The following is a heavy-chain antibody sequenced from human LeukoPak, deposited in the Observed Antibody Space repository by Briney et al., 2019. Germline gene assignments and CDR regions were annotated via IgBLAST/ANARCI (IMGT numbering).Heavy chain of an antibody. D-gene: IGHD2-15*01. Sequence: AGGSLRLSCAASGFTFSSYAMHWVRQAPGKGLEWVAVISYDGSNKYYADSVKGRFTISRDNSKNTLYLQMNSLRAEDTAVYYCARDPEYCSGGSCYLPDGPSGFDIWGQGTMVTVSS. CDR1: GFTFSSYA. J-gene: IGHJ3*02. CDR3: ARDPEYCSGGSCYLPDGPSGFDI. V-gene: IGHV3-30-3*01. CDR2: ISYDGSNK.